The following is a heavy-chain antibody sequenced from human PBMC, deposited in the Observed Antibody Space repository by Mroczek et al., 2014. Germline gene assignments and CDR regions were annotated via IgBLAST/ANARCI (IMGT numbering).Heavy chain of an antibody. CDR1: GFTFSSYG. CDR3: AKVVSPNYYDSSGYTKPFDL. J-gene: IGHJ2*01. V-gene: IGHV3-30*18. CDR2: ISYDGSNK. D-gene: IGHD3-22*01. Sequence: QVQLVESGGGVVQPGRSLRLSCAASGFTFSSYGMHWVRQAPGKGLEWVAVISYDGSNKYYADSVKGRFTISRDNSKNTLYLQMNSLRAEDTAVYYCAKVVSPNYYDSSGYTKPFDLWGRG.